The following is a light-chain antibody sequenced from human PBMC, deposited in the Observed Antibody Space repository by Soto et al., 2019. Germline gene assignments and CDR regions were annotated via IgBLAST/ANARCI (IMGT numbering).Light chain of an antibody. CDR3: QQYGNSPKT. CDR2: DAS. CDR1: QSVDIF. J-gene: IGKJ1*01. V-gene: IGKV3-20*01. Sequence: EIVLTQSPATLSLSPGERAILSCRASQSVDIFLAWYQQKPGQAPRLLIYDASSRATGIPDRFSSSGSGTDFTLTITRLAREDFAVYYCQQYGNSPKTFGQGTKVEIK.